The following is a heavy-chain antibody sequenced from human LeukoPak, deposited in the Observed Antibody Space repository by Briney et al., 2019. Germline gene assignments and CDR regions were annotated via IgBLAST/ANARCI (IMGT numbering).Heavy chain of an antibody. CDR1: GFAFSSFA. CDR2: INGGGNTT. Sequence: GGSLRLSCAASGFAFSSFAMGWVRQSPGKGLEWLSTINGGGNTTFYSDSVKGRFTISRDNSKNTLYLHMDSLRPDDTATYYCTKELHVAVAVADYYYSYMDVWGRGTAVTVSS. J-gene: IGHJ6*03. CDR3: TKELHVAVAVADYYYSYMDV. D-gene: IGHD6-19*01. V-gene: IGHV3-23*01.